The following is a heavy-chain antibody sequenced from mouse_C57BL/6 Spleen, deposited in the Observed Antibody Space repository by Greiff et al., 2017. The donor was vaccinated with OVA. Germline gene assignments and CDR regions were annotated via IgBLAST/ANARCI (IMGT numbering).Heavy chain of an antibody. CDR2: IRSKSNNYAT. CDR3: VAGGGFAY. V-gene: IGHV10-1*01. D-gene: IGHD4-1*01. CDR1: GFSFNTYA. Sequence: EVKLMESGGGLVQPKGSLKLSCAASGFSFNTYAMNWVRQAPGKGLEWVARIRSKSNNYATYYADSVKDRFTISRDDSESMLYLQMNNLKTEDTAMYYCVAGGGFAYWGQGTLVTVSA. J-gene: IGHJ3*01.